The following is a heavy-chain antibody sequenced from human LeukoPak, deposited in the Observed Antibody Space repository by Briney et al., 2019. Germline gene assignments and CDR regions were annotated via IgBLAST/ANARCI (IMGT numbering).Heavy chain of an antibody. D-gene: IGHD6-6*01. J-gene: IGHJ4*02. Sequence: GRSLRLSCAASGFIFSGYGMHWVRQAPGKGLEWVAVIWFDGSNKYYADSVKGRFTISRDNAKNSLYLQMNSLRAEDTAVYYCARVSPLRRSFDYWGQGTLVTVSS. CDR1: GFIFSGYG. CDR2: IWFDGSNK. V-gene: IGHV3-33*01. CDR3: ARVSPLRRSFDY.